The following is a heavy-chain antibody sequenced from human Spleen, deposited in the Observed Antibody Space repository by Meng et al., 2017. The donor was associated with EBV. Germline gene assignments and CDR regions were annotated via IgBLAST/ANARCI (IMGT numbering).Heavy chain of an antibody. CDR1: GDSISSFYY. CDR2: VHYTGST. V-gene: IGHV4-39*01. D-gene: IGHD1-26*01. J-gene: IGHJ5*02. CDR3: ARPFPSWESPRLDPFGA. Sequence: RQFRGSGPGQVKPSETLSLTCTVSGDSISSFYYWGWIRQPPGRGLEWIGSVHYTGSTYYSPSLKSRVTVSVDTSKNQFSLRLTSVTAADTAVYYCARPFPSWESPRLDPFGAWGQGTLVTVSS.